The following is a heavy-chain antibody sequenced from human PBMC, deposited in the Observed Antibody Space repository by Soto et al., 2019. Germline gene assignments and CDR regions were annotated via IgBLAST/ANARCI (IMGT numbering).Heavy chain of an antibody. CDR2: ISRDGSNK. CDR3: ARSRNGAVPDSINF. CDR1: GFTFSRYA. V-gene: IGHV3-30-3*01. D-gene: IGHD2-8*01. Sequence: PGGSLRLSCAASGFTFSRYAMHLVRQAPGEGLEWVAVISRDGSNKYYGDSVKGRFTVSRDNSNNTLYLSMTSLRPDDTAVFYCARSRNGAVPDSINFWGQGTLGTVSA. J-gene: IGHJ4*02.